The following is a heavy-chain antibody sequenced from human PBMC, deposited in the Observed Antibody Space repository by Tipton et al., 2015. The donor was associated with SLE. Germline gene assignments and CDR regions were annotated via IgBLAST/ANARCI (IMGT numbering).Heavy chain of an antibody. D-gene: IGHD2-2*01. V-gene: IGHV3-30-3*01. Sequence: SLRLSCAASGFTFSSYAMHWVRQAPGKGLEWVAVISYDASNKYYADSVKGRFSISRDNSKNTLYLQMNSLRAEDTAVYYCARDSIGYCSSTSCSGGYFDYWGQGSLVTVSS. CDR1: GFTFSSYA. J-gene: IGHJ4*02. CDR2: ISYDASNK. CDR3: ARDSIGYCSSTSCSGGYFDY.